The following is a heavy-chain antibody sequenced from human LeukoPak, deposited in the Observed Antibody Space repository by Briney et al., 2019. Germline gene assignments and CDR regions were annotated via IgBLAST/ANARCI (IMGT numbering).Heavy chain of an antibody. V-gene: IGHV4-34*01. CDR2: INHSGST. CDR1: GGSFSGYY. J-gene: IGHJ4*02. D-gene: IGHD3-16*02. Sequence: SETLSLTCAVYGGSFSGYYWSWIRQPPGKGLEWIGEINHSGSTNYHPSLKSRVTISVDTSKNQFSLKLSSVTAADTAVYYCARGVLHFRYDYVWGSYRGSRYFDYWGQGTLVTVSS. CDR3: ARGVLHFRYDYVWGSYRGSRYFDY.